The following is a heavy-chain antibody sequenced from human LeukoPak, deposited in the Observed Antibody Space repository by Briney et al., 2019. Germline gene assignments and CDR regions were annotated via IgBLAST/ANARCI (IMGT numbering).Heavy chain of an antibody. CDR3: ARITYTRSWDRWFDP. Sequence: PSETLSLTCPVSGGSITNYYWSWIRQPPGKGLEWIGYISYTGSTNYNPSLKSRVTISVDTSKNQFSLNLKSVTAADTAVYYCARITYTRSWDRWFDPWGQGTLVTVSS. CDR1: GGSITNYY. D-gene: IGHD6-13*01. V-gene: IGHV4-59*01. J-gene: IGHJ5*02. CDR2: ISYTGST.